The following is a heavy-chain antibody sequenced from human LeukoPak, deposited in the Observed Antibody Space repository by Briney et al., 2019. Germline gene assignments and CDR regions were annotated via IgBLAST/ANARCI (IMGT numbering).Heavy chain of an antibody. J-gene: IGHJ4*02. Sequence: PGGSLRLSCAASGFTLSSYAMSWVRQAPGKGLEWVSAISVSGNTYHADSVKGRFTISRDSSKNTLYLQMNRLRAEDAAVYYCARVFSESLGLSTPPLDYWGQGTLVTVSS. CDR1: GFTLSSYA. V-gene: IGHV3-23*01. CDR3: ARVFSESLGLSTPPLDY. D-gene: IGHD3-16*02. CDR2: ISVSGNT.